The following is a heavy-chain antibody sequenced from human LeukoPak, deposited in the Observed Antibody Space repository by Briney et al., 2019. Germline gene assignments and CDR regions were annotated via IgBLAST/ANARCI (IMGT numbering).Heavy chain of an antibody. Sequence: GGSLRLSCAASGFTFSSYGMHWVRQAPGKGLEWVAVIWYDGSNKYYADSVKGRFTISKDNSKNTLYLQMNSLRAEDTAVYYCARRRGYSGYDLDYWGQGTLVTVSS. CDR2: IWYDGSNK. J-gene: IGHJ4*02. V-gene: IGHV3-33*01. D-gene: IGHD5-12*01. CDR3: ARRRGYSGYDLDY. CDR1: GFTFSSYG.